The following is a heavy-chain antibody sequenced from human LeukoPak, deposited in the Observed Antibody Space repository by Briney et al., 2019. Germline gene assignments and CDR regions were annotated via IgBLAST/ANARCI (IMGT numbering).Heavy chain of an antibody. CDR2: INHSGST. Sequence: SETLSLTCAAYGGSFSGYYWSWIRQPPGKGLEWIGEINHSGSTNYNPSLKSRVTTSVDTSKNQLSLELTSVTAADTAVYYCARGRTSNWFDPWGQGTLVTVSS. J-gene: IGHJ5*02. CDR1: GGSFSGYY. V-gene: IGHV4-34*01. CDR3: ARGRTSNWFDP. D-gene: IGHD1-14*01.